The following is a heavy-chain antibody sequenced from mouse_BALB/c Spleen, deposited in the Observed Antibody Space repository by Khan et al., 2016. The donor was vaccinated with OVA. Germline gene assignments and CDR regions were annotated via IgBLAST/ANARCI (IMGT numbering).Heavy chain of an antibody. CDR2: IYYSGST. CDR3: GRDGNYFAY. J-gene: IGHJ2*01. Sequence: EVQLVESGPDLVKPSQSLSLTCTVTGYSITSGYSWHWIRQFPGNQQECMGYIYYSGSTNYNPSLKRRISITRDTSKNQFFLQLNSVTTEDTATYNGGRDGNYFAYWGQGTTLTVSS. V-gene: IGHV3-1*02. CDR1: GYSITSGYS. D-gene: IGHD1-1*01.